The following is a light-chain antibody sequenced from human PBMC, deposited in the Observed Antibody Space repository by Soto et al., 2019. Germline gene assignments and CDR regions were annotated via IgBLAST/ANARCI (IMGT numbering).Light chain of an antibody. V-gene: IGLV2-11*01. CDR2: DVS. J-gene: IGLJ3*02. CDR3: CSYAGSYTWV. CDR1: SSDVGGYNY. Sequence: QSALTQPRSVSGSPGQSVTISCTGTSSDVGGYNYVSWYQQHPGKAPKLMIYDVSKRPSGVPDRFSGSKSGNTASLTISGLQAEDEADYYCCSYAGSYTWVFGGWTKVTV.